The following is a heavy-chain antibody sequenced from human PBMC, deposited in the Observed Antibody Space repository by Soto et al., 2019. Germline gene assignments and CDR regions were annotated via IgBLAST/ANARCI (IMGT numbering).Heavy chain of an antibody. D-gene: IGHD2-21*02. CDR1: GNTFTNYY. V-gene: IGHV1-46*01. CDR3: PRGGHVVVVTAAFDY. J-gene: IGHJ4*02. Sequence: QVQLMQSGAEVKKPGASVKVSCKASGNTFTNYYIHWVRQAPGQGLEWMGTINPSGGHTTYAQKFMGRVTMTRDTSTSTLYMELTSLRSEDTAVYYCPRGGHVVVVTAAFDYWGQGTLVTVSS. CDR2: INPSGGHT.